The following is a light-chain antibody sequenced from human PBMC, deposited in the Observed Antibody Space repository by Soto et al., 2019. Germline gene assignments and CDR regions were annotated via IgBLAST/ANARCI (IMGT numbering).Light chain of an antibody. V-gene: IGKV3-20*01. CDR3: QQYGSSPRLT. Sequence: EIVMTQSPATLSVSPGERATLSCRASQSVSSDLAWYHQKPGQAPRLLIYGASTRATGIPARFSGSGSGTDFTLTISRLEPEDFAVYYCQQYGSSPRLTFGGGTKVDIK. CDR1: QSVSSD. J-gene: IGKJ4*01. CDR2: GAS.